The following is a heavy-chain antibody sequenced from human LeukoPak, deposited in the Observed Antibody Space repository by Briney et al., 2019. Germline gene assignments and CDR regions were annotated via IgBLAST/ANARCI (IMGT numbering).Heavy chain of an antibody. V-gene: IGHV4-59*01. Sequence: TSETLSLTCTVSGGSISSYYRSWIRQPPGKGLEWIGYIYYSGSTNYNPSLKSRVTISVDTSKNQFSLKLSSVTAADTAVYYCARSHYDFWSGYPEYFQHWGQGTLVTVSS. CDR1: GGSISSYY. D-gene: IGHD3-3*01. CDR2: IYYSGST. CDR3: ARSHYDFWSGYPEYFQH. J-gene: IGHJ1*01.